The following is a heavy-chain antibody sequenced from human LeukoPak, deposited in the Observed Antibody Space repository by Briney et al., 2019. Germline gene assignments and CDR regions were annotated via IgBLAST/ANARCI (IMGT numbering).Heavy chain of an antibody. D-gene: IGHD3-16*02. CDR2: INHSGST. V-gene: IGHV4-34*01. CDR1: GGSFSGYY. CDR3: ARAHYVWGSYRPFDY. J-gene: IGHJ4*02. Sequence: SGTLSLTCAVYGGSFSGYYWSWIRQPPGKGLEWIGEINHSGSTNYNPSLKSRVTISVDTSKNQFSLKLSSVAAADTAVYYCARAHYVWGSYRPFDYWGQGTLVTVSS.